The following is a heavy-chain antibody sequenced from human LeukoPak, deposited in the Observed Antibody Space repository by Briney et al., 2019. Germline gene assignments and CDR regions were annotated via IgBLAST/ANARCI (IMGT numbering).Heavy chain of an antibody. D-gene: IGHD4-17*01. Sequence: GGSLRLSCAASGFTFSSFSMNWVRQAPGKGLEWVSYISFTSTTIYYADSVKGRFSISRDNARNSLYLKMNSLRHEDTAVYYCARGETAVTSNLDHWGQGTLVTVSS. J-gene: IGHJ4*02. CDR1: GFTFSSFS. CDR3: ARGETAVTSNLDH. CDR2: ISFTSTTI. V-gene: IGHV3-48*02.